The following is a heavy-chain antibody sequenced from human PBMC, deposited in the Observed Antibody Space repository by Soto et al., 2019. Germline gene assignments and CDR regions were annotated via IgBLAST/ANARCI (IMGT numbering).Heavy chain of an antibody. CDR2: ISNDGNDR. CDR1: GFSFSAYG. J-gene: IGHJ5*01. Sequence: QVELVESGGGVVQPGRSLRLSCEASGFSFSAYGMHWVRQAPGKGLEWVAAISNDGNDRYYADSVKGRFTISRDNSKNTLYLQMSRLRSEDAAIYCCPKVTAVLYQWFDSGGQGTLVTVSS. V-gene: IGHV3-30*18. D-gene: IGHD6-19*01. CDR3: PKVTAVLYQWFDS.